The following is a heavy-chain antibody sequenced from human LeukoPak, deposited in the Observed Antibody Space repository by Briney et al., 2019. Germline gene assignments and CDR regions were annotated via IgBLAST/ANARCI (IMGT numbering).Heavy chain of an antibody. CDR1: GFTFSSYE. Sequence: GGSLRLSCAASGFTFSSYEMNWVRQAPGKGLEWVSYISSSGSTIYYADSVKGRFTISRDNAKNSLYLQMNSLRAEDTAVYYCARVWFGESHPDYWGQGTLVTVSS. CDR2: ISSSGSTI. V-gene: IGHV3-48*03. CDR3: ARVWFGESHPDY. D-gene: IGHD3-10*01. J-gene: IGHJ4*02.